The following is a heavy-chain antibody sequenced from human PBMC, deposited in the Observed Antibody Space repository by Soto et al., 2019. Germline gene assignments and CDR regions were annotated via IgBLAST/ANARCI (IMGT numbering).Heavy chain of an antibody. CDR3: PSRSLRWFGDPAYSFDY. J-gene: IGHJ4*02. CDR2: IFYIGST. V-gene: IGHV4-39*01. D-gene: IGHD3-10*01. CDR1: GGSISSSSYY. Sequence: QLQLQASGPGLVKPSETLSLTCTVSGGSISSSSYYWGWIRQPPGKGLAWIGNIFYIGSTYYNPSLKSRVTISVDTSKNHFALMLTSVTAADTAVYFCPSRSLRWFGDPAYSFDYWGAGALVSVS.